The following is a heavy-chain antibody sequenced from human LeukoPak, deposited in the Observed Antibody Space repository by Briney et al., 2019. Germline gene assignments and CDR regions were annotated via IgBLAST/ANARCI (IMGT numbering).Heavy chain of an antibody. CDR3: ASLAVVPAAIRARSKNNWFDP. Sequence: SETLSLTCAVYGGSFSGYYWSWIRQPPGKGLEWIGEINHSGSTNYNPSLKSRVTISVDTSKNQFSLKLSSVTAADTAVYYCASLAVVPAAIRARSKNNWFDPWGREPWSPSPQ. J-gene: IGHJ5*02. CDR2: INHSGST. V-gene: IGHV4-34*01. CDR1: GGSFSGYY. D-gene: IGHD2-2*01.